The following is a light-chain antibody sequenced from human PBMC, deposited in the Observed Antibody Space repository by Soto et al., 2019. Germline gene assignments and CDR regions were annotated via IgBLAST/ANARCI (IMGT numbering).Light chain of an antibody. Sequence: EVVLTQSPGTLSLSPGERATLSCRARQSVSSSYLAWYQQKPGQAPRLLVYGASSRATGITDRFSGSGSGTDFTITISRLEPEDFAVYYCQQYGSSPLTFGGGTKVDIK. V-gene: IGKV3-20*01. J-gene: IGKJ4*01. CDR3: QQYGSSPLT. CDR1: QSVSSSY. CDR2: GAS.